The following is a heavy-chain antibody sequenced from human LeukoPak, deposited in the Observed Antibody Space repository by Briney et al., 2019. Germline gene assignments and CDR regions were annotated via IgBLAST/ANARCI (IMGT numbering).Heavy chain of an antibody. CDR1: RGSISSYY. J-gene: IGHJ4*02. CDR3: ARFGYSYGLDY. V-gene: IGHV4-59*01. D-gene: IGHD5-18*01. Sequence: SETLSLTCTVSRGSISSYYWSWIRQPPGKGLEWTGYIYYTGSTNYNPSLESRVTISVDTSKNQFSLKLSSVTAADTAVYYCARFGYSYGLDYWGQGTLVTVSS. CDR2: IYYTGST.